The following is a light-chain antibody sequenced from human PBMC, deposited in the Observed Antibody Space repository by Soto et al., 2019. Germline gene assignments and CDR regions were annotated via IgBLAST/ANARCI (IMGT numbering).Light chain of an antibody. CDR1: SGSVSTDFY. CDR2: NTN. J-gene: IGLJ1*01. CDR3: VLFMYGLYG. V-gene: IGLV8-61*01. Sequence: QTVVTQEPSFSVSPGGTVTLTCGLSSGSVSTDFYPSWYQQTPDQAPRTLIYNTNTRSSGVPDRFSGSILGNKAALTITGAQADDESDYYCVLFMYGLYGFGTGTKVTVL.